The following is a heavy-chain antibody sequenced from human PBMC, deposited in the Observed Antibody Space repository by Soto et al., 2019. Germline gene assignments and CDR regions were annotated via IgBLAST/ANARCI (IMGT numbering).Heavy chain of an antibody. CDR1: GFAFSRND. V-gene: IGHV3-21*04. Sequence: GGSLRLSCAASGFAFSRNDMNWVRQRPGKGLEWVSNINYSGASTYYSDAVKGRFTISRDSAKNSLYLQMNSLRAEDTAVYYCARTDSSGWYSTYYYYGMDVWGQGTTVTVSS. J-gene: IGHJ6*02. CDR3: ARTDSSGWYSTYYYYGMDV. D-gene: IGHD6-19*01. CDR2: INYSGAST.